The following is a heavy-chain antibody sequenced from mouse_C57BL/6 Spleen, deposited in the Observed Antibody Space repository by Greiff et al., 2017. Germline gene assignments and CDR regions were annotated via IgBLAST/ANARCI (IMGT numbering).Heavy chain of an antibody. J-gene: IGHJ2*01. CDR3: ARRDYYYGSSFDY. D-gene: IGHD1-1*01. V-gene: IGHV1-22*01. Sequence: EVQRVESGPELVKPGASVKMSCKASGYTFTDYNMHWVKQSHGKSLEWIGYINPNNGGTSYNQKFKGKATLTVNKSSSTAYMELRSLTSEDSAVYYCARRDYYYGSSFDYWGQGTTLTVSS. CDR2: INPNNGGT. CDR1: GYTFTDYN.